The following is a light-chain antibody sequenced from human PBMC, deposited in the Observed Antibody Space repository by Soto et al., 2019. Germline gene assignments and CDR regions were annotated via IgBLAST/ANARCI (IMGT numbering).Light chain of an antibody. CDR1: SSGVGGFNY. J-gene: IGLJ1*01. CDR3: NSYTSSSTYV. CDR2: DVT. Sequence: QSALTQPASVSGSPGQSITISCTGTSSGVGGFNYVSWYQQHPGKAPKLMIYDVTNRPSGVSYRFSGSKSGNTASLTISGLQAEDEADYCRNSYTSSSTYVFGTGTKLTVL. V-gene: IGLV2-14*03.